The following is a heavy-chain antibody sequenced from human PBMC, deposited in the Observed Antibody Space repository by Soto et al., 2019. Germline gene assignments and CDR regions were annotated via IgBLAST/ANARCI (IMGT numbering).Heavy chain of an antibody. Sequence: EVQLVESGGGLVQPGGSLKLSCAASGFTFSDSTMHWFRQASGKGLEWVGRIRNKANSYATAYAASVKGRYTVSRDDSKNTAYLQMNGLKAVNTAVYYCTSSFVVVTAIAASWGQGTLVTVSS. CDR2: IRNKANSYAT. CDR1: GFTFSDST. J-gene: IGHJ5*02. V-gene: IGHV3-73*02. D-gene: IGHD2-21*02. CDR3: TSSFVVVTAIAAS.